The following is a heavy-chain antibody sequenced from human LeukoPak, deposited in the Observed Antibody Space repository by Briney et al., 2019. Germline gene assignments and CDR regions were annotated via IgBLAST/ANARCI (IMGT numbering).Heavy chain of an antibody. Sequence: SETLSLTCTVSGYSISSGHYWGWIRQPPGKGLEWIGSIYHSGSTYYNPSLKSRVTISVDTSKNQFSLKLSSVTAADTAVYYCARVHSSSWFVYWGQGTLVTVSS. J-gene: IGHJ4*02. CDR1: GYSISSGHY. V-gene: IGHV4-38-2*02. CDR2: IYHSGST. CDR3: ARVHSSSWFVY. D-gene: IGHD6-13*01.